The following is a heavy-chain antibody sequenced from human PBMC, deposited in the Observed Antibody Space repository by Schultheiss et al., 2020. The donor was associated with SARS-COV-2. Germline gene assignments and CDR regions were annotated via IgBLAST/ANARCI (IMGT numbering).Heavy chain of an antibody. J-gene: IGHJ6*02. CDR2: IYYSGST. CDR1: GGSFSGYY. CDR3: ARDRGILSWYYYGMDV. D-gene: IGHD2-15*01. Sequence: SETLSLTCAVYGGSFSGYYWSWIRQPPGKGLEWIGYIYYSGSTYYNPSLKSRVTISVDTSKNQFSLKLSSVTAADTAVYYCARDRGILSWYYYGMDVWGQGTTVTVSS. V-gene: IGHV4-34*09.